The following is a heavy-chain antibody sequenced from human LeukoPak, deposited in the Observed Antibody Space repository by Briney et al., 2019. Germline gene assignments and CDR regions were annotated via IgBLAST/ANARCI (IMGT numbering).Heavy chain of an antibody. V-gene: IGHV5-51*01. J-gene: IGHJ4*02. CDR3: ARPKYSSSLAFDY. Sequence: GESLKISCKGSGYSFTSYWIGWVRQMPGKGLEWMGIIYPGDSDTKYSPSFQGQVTISADKSISTAYLQWSSLKASDTAIYYCARPKYSSSLAFDYWGQGTPVTVSS. D-gene: IGHD6-6*01. CDR2: IYPGDSDT. CDR1: GYSFTSYW.